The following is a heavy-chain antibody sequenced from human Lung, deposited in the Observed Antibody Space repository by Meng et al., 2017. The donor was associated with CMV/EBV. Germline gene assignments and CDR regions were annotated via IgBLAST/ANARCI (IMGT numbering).Heavy chain of an antibody. D-gene: IGHD4-11*01. CDR2: ILPMLGSA. V-gene: IGHV1-69*16. CDR3: ARSVERAGDYSNYGFDP. J-gene: IGHJ5*02. CDR1: TVSTRT. Sequence: TVSTRTFSWVRQAPGQGLEWMGGILPMLGSAIYTQKFQGRVTITTDASTNTVYMEMTNLSSEDTAVYYCARSVERAGDYSNYGFDPWGHGTLVTVSS.